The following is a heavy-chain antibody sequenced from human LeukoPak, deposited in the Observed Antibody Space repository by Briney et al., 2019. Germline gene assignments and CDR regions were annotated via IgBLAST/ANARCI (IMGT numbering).Heavy chain of an antibody. J-gene: IGHJ6*03. CDR1: GFTFSRYS. D-gene: IGHD6-19*01. V-gene: IGHV3-21*01. Sequence: GGSLRLSCAGSGFTFSRYSMNWFRQAPGKGLERVSSISSRSTNIFYADSVKGRFTISRDNAKNSLYLQMISLGAEDTAVYYCARDAQWLVPEGYFYYMDVWGKGTTVTVSS. CDR3: ARDAQWLVPEGYFYYMDV. CDR2: ISSRSTNI.